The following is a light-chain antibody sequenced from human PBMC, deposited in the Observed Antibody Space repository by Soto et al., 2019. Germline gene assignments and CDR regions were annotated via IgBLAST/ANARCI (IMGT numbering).Light chain of an antibody. J-gene: IGLJ2*01. CDR3: SSYTSSSTLA. CDR2: EVN. V-gene: IGLV2-14*01. CDR1: SSDVVGYNY. Sequence: QSALTQPASVSGSPGQSITISCTGTSSDVVGYNYVSWYQPHPGKAPKLMIYEVNNRPSGVSNRFSGSKSGNTASLTISGLQAEDEAAYYCSSYTSSSTLAFGGGTKLTVL.